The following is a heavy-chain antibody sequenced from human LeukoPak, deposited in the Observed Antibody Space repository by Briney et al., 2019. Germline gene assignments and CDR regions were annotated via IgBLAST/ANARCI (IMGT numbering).Heavy chain of an antibody. CDR3: AKGFSGWYYFDY. V-gene: IGHV3-9*01. J-gene: IGHJ4*02. D-gene: IGHD6-19*01. Sequence: GGSLRLSCAASGFTFSSYAMHWVRQAPGXXXEWVSGISWNSGSIGYADSVKGRFTISRDNAKNSLYLQMNSLRAEDTALYYCAKGFSGWYYFDYWGQGTLVTVSS. CDR2: ISWNSGSI. CDR1: GFTFSSYA.